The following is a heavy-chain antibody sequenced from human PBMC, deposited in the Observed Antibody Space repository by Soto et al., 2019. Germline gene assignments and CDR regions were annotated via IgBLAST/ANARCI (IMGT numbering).Heavy chain of an antibody. J-gene: IGHJ6*02. CDR2: IRSKAYGGTT. Sequence: GGSLRLSCTASGFTFGDYAMSWFRQAPGKGLEWVGFIRSKAYGGTTEYAASVKGRFTISRDDSKSIAYLQMNSLKTEDTAVYYCTRRITGTRYYYYYGMDVWGQGTTVTVSS. D-gene: IGHD1-20*01. V-gene: IGHV3-49*03. CDR3: TRRITGTRYYYYYGMDV. CDR1: GFTFGDYA.